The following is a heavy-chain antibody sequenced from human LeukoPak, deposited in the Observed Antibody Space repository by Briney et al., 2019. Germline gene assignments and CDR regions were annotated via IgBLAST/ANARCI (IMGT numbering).Heavy chain of an antibody. CDR2: INHSGST. CDR3: ARGQTIPRITMVRGVREESDP. Sequence: PSETLSLTCAVYGGSFSGYYWSWIRQPPGKGLEWIGEINHSGSTNYNPSLKSRVTISVDTSKNQFSLKLSSVTAADTAVYYCARGQTIPRITMVRGVREESDPWGQGTLVTVSS. D-gene: IGHD3-10*01. CDR1: GGSFSGYY. J-gene: IGHJ5*02. V-gene: IGHV4-34*01.